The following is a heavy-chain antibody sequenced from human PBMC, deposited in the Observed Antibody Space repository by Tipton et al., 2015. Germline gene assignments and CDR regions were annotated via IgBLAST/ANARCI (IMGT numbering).Heavy chain of an antibody. Sequence: SLRLSCAASGFTFSSYWMHWVRQAPGKGLEWVAVSFYDGTDEFYAESVKGRFTISRDNSKNTLYLQMNSLRAEDTAVYYCAKDNRITISGVVIPDAFNIWGQGTMVTVSS. V-gene: IGHV3-30*18. CDR1: GFTFSSYW. J-gene: IGHJ3*02. CDR2: SFYDGTDE. CDR3: AKDNRITISGVVIPDAFNI. D-gene: IGHD3-3*01.